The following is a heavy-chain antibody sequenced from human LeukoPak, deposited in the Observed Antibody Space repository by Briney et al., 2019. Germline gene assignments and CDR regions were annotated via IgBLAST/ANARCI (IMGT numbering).Heavy chain of an antibody. D-gene: IGHD6-13*01. Sequence: GASVKVSCKASGYTFTGYYMHWVRQAPGQGLEWMGWINPNSGGTNYAQKFQGRVTMTRDTSISTAYMELSRLRSDDTAVYYCARDLYSSSWYLWFDHWGQGTLVTVSS. CDR1: GYTFTGYY. V-gene: IGHV1-2*02. CDR3: ARDLYSSSWYLWFDH. J-gene: IGHJ5*02. CDR2: INPNSGGT.